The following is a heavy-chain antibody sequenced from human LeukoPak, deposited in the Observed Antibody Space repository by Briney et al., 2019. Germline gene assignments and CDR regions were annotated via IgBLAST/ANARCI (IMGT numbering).Heavy chain of an antibody. Sequence: PSETLSLTCTVSGGSISSYYWSWIRQPPGKGLEWIGYIYYSGSTNYNPSLKSRVTISVDTSKNQSSLKLSSVTAADTAVYYCARATWSNVDYWGQGTLVTVSS. CDR2: IYYSGST. D-gene: IGHD2-8*01. J-gene: IGHJ4*02. V-gene: IGHV4-59*01. CDR1: GGSISSYY. CDR3: ARATWSNVDY.